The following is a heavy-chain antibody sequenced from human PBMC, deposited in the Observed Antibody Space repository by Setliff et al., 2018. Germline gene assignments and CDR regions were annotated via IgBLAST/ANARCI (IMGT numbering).Heavy chain of an antibody. CDR2: TIPLLPLP. CDR1: GATINSLP. J-gene: IGHJ4*02. Sequence: ASVKVSCKASGATINSLPITWVRQAPGQGLEWMGGTIPLLPLPNYAVKFQGRVTITADISANTAYMELTSLTSEDTAVYYCARNIGMGQRDYFDYWGQGTVVTVSS. V-gene: IGHV1-69*10. CDR3: ARNIGMGQRDYFDY. D-gene: IGHD5-18*01.